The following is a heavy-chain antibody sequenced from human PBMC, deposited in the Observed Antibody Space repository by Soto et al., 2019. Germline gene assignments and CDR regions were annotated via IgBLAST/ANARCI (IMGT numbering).Heavy chain of an antibody. Sequence: GGSLRLSCAASGFTFSSYSMNWVRQAPGKGLEWVSSISSSSSYIYYADSVKGRFTISRDNAKNSLYLQMNSLRAEDTAVYYCARDDGLLDYYYYYMDVWGKGTTVTVSS. CDR1: GFTFSSYS. CDR2: ISSSSSYI. D-gene: IGHD2-21*02. V-gene: IGHV3-21*01. J-gene: IGHJ6*03. CDR3: ARDDGLLDYYYYYMDV.